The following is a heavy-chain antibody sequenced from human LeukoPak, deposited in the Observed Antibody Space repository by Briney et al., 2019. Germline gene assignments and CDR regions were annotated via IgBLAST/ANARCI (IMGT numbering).Heavy chain of an antibody. J-gene: IGHJ3*02. CDR1: GGSFSGYY. CDR3: ARVVRYCSSTSCYTGPWAFDI. Sequence: SETLSLTCAVYGGSFSGYYWSWIRQPPGKGLEWIGEINHSGSTNYNPSLKSRVTISVDTSKNRFSLKLSSVTAADTAVYYCARVVRYCSSTSCYTGPWAFDIWGQGTMVTVSS. D-gene: IGHD2-2*02. CDR2: INHSGST. V-gene: IGHV4-34*01.